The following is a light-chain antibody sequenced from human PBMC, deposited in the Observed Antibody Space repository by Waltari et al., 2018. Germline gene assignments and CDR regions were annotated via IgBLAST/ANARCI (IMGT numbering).Light chain of an antibody. V-gene: IGKV3-20*01. CDR3: QKYGTLPAT. J-gene: IGKJ1*01. Sequence: EIVLTQSPGTLSLSPGDRATLSCRASQSVSRTLAWYQQKPGQAPRLLIYDASSRATGIPDMFSGSGSGTDFSLTISSLEPEDFAVYYCQKYGTLPATFGQGTKVEIK. CDR1: QSVSRT. CDR2: DAS.